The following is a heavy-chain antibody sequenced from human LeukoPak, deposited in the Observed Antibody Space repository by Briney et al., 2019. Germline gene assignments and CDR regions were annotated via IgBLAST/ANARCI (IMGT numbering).Heavy chain of an antibody. J-gene: IGHJ4*02. V-gene: IGHV4-59*08. Sequence: SETLSLTCTVSGGSISSSYWSWIRQPPGKGLEGFGYIFYSGSTKYNPSLKSRVTISQDTSKNHSSLKLSSVTAADTAVYYCARHAGCSGASCYSGFPDYWGQGTLVTVSA. D-gene: IGHD2-15*01. CDR1: GGSISSSY. CDR3: ARHAGCSGASCYSGFPDY. CDR2: IFYSGST.